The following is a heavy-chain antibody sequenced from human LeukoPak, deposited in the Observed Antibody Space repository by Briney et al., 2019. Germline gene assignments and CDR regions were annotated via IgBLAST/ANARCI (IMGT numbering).Heavy chain of an antibody. CDR2: INAGNGNT. J-gene: IGHJ4*02. CDR1: GYTFTRYT. V-gene: IGHV1-3*01. CDR3: ASVPLNYYGSGSYQY. Sequence: VSVKVSCKASGYTFTRYTMYWVRQVPGQRLEWMGWINAGNGNTKYSQKFQGRVTITRDTSASTAYMELSSLRSEDTAVYYCASVPLNYYGSGSYQYWGQGTLVTVSS. D-gene: IGHD3-10*01.